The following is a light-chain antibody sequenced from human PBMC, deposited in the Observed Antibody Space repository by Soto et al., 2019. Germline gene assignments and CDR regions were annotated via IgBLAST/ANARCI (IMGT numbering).Light chain of an antibody. CDR2: GAS. CDR3: QQYNNWPVI. V-gene: IGKV3-15*01. J-gene: IGKJ4*01. Sequence: EIVMTQSPANLSVSPGARATLSCRASQSVSSNLAWYQQTHGQGPRLLIFGASTRDPGIPARFSGSGSGTEFTLTLSRLQSEDFSVYYCQQYNNWPVIFGGGTKVDIK. CDR1: QSVSSN.